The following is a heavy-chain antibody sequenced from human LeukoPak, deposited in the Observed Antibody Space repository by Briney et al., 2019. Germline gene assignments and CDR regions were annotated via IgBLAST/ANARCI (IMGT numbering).Heavy chain of an antibody. V-gene: IGHV1-2*02. Sequence: ASVKVSCEASGYTFTGYYMHWVRQAPGQGLEWMGWINPNSGGTNYAQKFQGRVTMTRDTSISTAYMELRSLRSDDTAVYYCARGVVPAATYYYHYYMDVWGKGTTVTVSS. D-gene: IGHD2-2*01. J-gene: IGHJ6*03. CDR2: INPNSGGT. CDR3: ARGVVPAATYYYHYYMDV. CDR1: GYTFTGYY.